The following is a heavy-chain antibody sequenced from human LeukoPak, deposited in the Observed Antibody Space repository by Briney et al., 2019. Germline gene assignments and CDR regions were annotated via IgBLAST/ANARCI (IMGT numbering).Heavy chain of an antibody. J-gene: IGHJ5*02. Sequence: ASVKVSCKASGGTFSSYAISWVRQAPGQGLEWMGGIIPIFGTANYAQKFQGRVTITTDESTSTAYMELSSLRSEDTAVYYCARKLIGYCSSTSCRGGWFDPWGQGTLVTVSS. D-gene: IGHD2-2*01. CDR1: GGTFSSYA. V-gene: IGHV1-69*05. CDR3: ARKLIGYCSSTSCRGGWFDP. CDR2: IIPIFGTA.